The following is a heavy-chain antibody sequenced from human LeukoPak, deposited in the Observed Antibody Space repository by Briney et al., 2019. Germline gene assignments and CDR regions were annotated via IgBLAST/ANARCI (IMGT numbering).Heavy chain of an antibody. J-gene: IGHJ4*02. CDR3: ARLQTYSGYEDFDH. D-gene: IGHD5-12*01. V-gene: IGHV4-34*01. Sequence: SETLSLTCAVYGGSFSGYYWSWIRQPPGKGLEWIGEINHSGSTNYNPSLKRRVTISVDTSKNQFSLRLTSVTAADTAVYYCARLQTYSGYEDFDHWGQGTLVTVSS. CDR2: INHSGST. CDR1: GGSFSGYY.